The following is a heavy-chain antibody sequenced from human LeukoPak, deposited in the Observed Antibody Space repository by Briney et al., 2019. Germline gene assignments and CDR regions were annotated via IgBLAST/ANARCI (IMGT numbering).Heavy chain of an antibody. CDR3: AREPPARNSRNAFDI. J-gene: IGHJ3*02. V-gene: IGHV3-66*02. Sequence: HPGGSLRLSCAASGFTVSSNYMSWVRQAPGKGLEWVSVIYTGGSTYYADSVKGRFTISRDNSKNTLYLQMNSLRAEDTAVYYCAREPPARNSRNAFDIWGQGTMVTVSS. D-gene: IGHD1-14*01. CDR2: IYTGGST. CDR1: GFTVSSNY.